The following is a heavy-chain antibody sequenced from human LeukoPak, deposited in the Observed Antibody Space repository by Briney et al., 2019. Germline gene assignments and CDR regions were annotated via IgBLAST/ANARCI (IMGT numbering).Heavy chain of an antibody. D-gene: IGHD5-18*01. Sequence: ASVKVSCKTSGGTFSSSAITWVRQAPGQGLEWMGRIVPVLNITTYAQKFQGSVTITADTSTSTVYMELSSLRSEETAVYYCARDQGLTAPPPYGLDVWGQGTTVIVSS. CDR1: GGTFSSSA. CDR3: ARDQGLTAPPPYGLDV. CDR2: IVPVLNIT. V-gene: IGHV1-69*04. J-gene: IGHJ6*02.